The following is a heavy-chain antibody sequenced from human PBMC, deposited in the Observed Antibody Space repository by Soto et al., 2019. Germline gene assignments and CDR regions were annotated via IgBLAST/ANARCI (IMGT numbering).Heavy chain of an antibody. CDR3: AREGGSSRFDY. Sequence: EVQLVESGGGLVQPGGSLRLSCAASGFTFSSYAMHWVRQAPGKGLEYVSAISSNGGSTYYANSVKGRFTISRDNSTNTLYLQMGSLRAEYIAVYYCAREGGSSRFDYWGQGTLVTVSS. V-gene: IGHV3-64*01. D-gene: IGHD1-26*01. CDR1: GFTFSSYA. CDR2: ISSNGGST. J-gene: IGHJ4*02.